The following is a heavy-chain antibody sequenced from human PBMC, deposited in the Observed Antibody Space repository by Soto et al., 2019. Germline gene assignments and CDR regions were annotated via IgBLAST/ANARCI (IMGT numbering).Heavy chain of an antibody. CDR1: GFTFSSYA. CDR3: AKDTVFTVTAWFDP. D-gene: IGHD4-4*01. CDR2: ISGSGGST. J-gene: IGHJ5*02. Sequence: LRLSCAASGFTFSSYAMSWVRQAPGKGLEWVSAISGSGGSTYYADSVKGRFTISRDNSKNTLYLQMNSLRAEDTAVYYCAKDTVFTVTAWFDPWGQGTLVTVSS. V-gene: IGHV3-23*01.